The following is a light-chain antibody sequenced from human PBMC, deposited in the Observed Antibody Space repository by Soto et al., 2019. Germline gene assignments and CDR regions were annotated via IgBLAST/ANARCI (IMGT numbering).Light chain of an antibody. Sequence: EIVLTQSPGTLSLSPGERATPSSRASQSVTSSYLAWYQQKPGQAPRLLIYGASSRATGIPDRFSGSGSGTDFTLTISRLEPEDFAVYYCQQYGSFGPGTKVDIK. CDR3: QQYGS. J-gene: IGKJ3*01. CDR1: QSVTSSY. CDR2: GAS. V-gene: IGKV3-20*01.